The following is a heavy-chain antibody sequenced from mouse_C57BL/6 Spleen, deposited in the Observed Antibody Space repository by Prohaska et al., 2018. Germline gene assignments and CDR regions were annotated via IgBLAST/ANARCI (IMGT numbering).Heavy chain of an antibody. J-gene: IGHJ4*01. V-gene: IGHV1-15*01. CDR3: TRGDYDRSMDY. Sequence: GAELVRPGASVTLSCKASGYTFTDYEMHWVKQTPVHGLEWIGAIDPETGGTAYNQKFKGKAILTADKSSSTAYMELRSLTSEDSAVYYCTRGDYDRSMDYWGQGTSVTVSS. CDR1: GYTFTDYE. D-gene: IGHD2-4*01. CDR2: IDPETGGT.